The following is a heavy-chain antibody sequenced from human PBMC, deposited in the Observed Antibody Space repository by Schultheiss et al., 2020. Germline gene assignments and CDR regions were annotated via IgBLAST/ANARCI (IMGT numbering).Heavy chain of an antibody. D-gene: IGHD1-26*01. Sequence: GGSLRLSCAASGFSFKSYDMHWVRQAPGKGLEWVAVISYDGSNKYYADSVKGRFTISRDNSKNTLYLQMNSLRAEDTAVYYCAKTGPPRVGATWYFDYWGQGTLVTVSS. CDR2: ISYDGSNK. J-gene: IGHJ4*02. CDR3: AKTGPPRVGATWYFDY. CDR1: GFSFKSYD. V-gene: IGHV3-30-3*02.